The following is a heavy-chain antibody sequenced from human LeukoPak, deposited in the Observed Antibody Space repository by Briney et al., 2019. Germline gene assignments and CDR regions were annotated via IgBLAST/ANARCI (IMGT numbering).Heavy chain of an antibody. J-gene: IGHJ5*02. CDR2: IYYSGST. Sequence: SETLSLTCTVSGGSIISSSYSWGWIRQPPGKGLEWLGSIYYSGSTYYNPSLKSRVTISVDTSKNQFSLKLSSVTAADTAVYYCARKAPKKGWFDPWGQGTLVTVSS. CDR1: GGSIISSSYS. V-gene: IGHV4-39*01. CDR3: ARKAPKKGWFDP.